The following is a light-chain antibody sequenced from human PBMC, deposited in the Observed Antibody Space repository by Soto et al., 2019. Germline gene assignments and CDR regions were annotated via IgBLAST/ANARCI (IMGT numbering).Light chain of an antibody. CDR1: QSISTW. Sequence: DLQMTQSPSTLSASVGDRVIITCRASQSISTWLAWYQQKPGKAPNLLIYKASSLESGVPSRFSGSRSGTEFTLTISSLQPDDFATYYCQQYNAYPLTFGGGTNVEIK. CDR3: QQYNAYPLT. V-gene: IGKV1-5*03. CDR2: KAS. J-gene: IGKJ4*01.